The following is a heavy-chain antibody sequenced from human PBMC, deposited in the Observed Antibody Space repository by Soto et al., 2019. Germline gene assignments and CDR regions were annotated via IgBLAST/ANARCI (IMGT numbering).Heavy chain of an antibody. Sequence: EVQLVESGGGQVKPEGSLRLSCAASGFTFSSYSMNWVRQAPGKGLEWVSSISSSSSYIYYADSVKGRFTISRYNDKNALDLPMNCLRAEDTAVYYCARARAASAGPFHYWGQGTLVTVSS. V-gene: IGHV3-21*01. D-gene: IGHD6-13*01. CDR1: GFTFSSYS. J-gene: IGHJ4*02. CDR2: ISSSSSYI. CDR3: ARARAASAGPFHY.